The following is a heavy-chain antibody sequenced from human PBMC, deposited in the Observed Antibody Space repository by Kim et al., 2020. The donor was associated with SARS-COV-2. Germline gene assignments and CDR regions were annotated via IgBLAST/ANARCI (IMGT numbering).Heavy chain of an antibody. Sequence: GGSLRLSCAASGFTFSGSAMHWVRQASGKGLEWVGRIRSKANSYATAYAASVKGRFTISRDDSKNTAYLQMNSLKTEDTAVYYCVTRLDPLYDSSGYYYVTDYWGQGTLVTVSS. V-gene: IGHV3-73*01. CDR3: VTRLDPLYDSSGYYYVTDY. CDR1: GFTFSGSA. J-gene: IGHJ4*02. D-gene: IGHD3-22*01. CDR2: IRSKANSYAT.